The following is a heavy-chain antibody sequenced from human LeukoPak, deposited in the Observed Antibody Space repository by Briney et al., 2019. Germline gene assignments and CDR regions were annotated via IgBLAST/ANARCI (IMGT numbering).Heavy chain of an antibody. D-gene: IGHD2-2*01. J-gene: IGHJ4*02. CDR3: AKDMGRKGTRVPDY. V-gene: IGHV3-43*02. CDR1: GFTFDDYA. Sequence: PGGSLRLSCAASGFTFDDYAMHWVRQAPGKGLEWVSLISGDGGSTYYADSVKGRFTISRDNSKNSLYLQMNSLRTEDTALYYCAKDMGRKGTRVPDYWGQGTLVTVSS. CDR2: ISGDGGST.